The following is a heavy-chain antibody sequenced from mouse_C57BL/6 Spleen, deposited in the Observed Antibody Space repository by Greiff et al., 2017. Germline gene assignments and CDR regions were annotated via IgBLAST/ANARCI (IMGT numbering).Heavy chain of an antibody. CDR1: GYTFTSYW. CDR3: ARSGNWDDAMDY. CDR2: IYPGSGST. Sequence: LQQPGAELVKPGASVKMSCKASGYTFTSYWITWVKQRPGQGLEWIGDIYPGSGSTNYNEKFKSKATLTVDTSSSTAYMQLSSLTSEDSAVYYCARSGNWDDAMDYWGQGTSVTVSS. V-gene: IGHV1-55*01. J-gene: IGHJ4*01. D-gene: IGHD4-1*01.